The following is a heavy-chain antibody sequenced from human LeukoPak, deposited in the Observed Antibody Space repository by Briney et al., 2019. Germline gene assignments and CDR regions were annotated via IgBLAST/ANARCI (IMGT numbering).Heavy chain of an antibody. Sequence: SETLSLTCTVFGGSISSGGYYWSWIRQPPGKGLEWIGYIYHSGSTYYNPSLKSRVTISVDRSKNQFSLKLSSVTAADTAVYYCARGAVSWTGYYYYYYMDVWGKGTTVTVSS. J-gene: IGHJ6*03. CDR2: IYHSGST. V-gene: IGHV4-30-2*01. D-gene: IGHD3/OR15-3a*01. CDR3: ARGAVSWTGYYYYYYMDV. CDR1: GGSISSGGYY.